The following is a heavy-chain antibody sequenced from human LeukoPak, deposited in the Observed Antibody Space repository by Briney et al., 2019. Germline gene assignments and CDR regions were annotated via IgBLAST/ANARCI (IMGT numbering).Heavy chain of an antibody. CDR1: GFTFSSYA. D-gene: IGHD5-18*01. CDR3: ARAQLWMGLSDY. CDR2: ISYDGSNK. J-gene: IGHJ4*03. Sequence: GGSLRLSCAASGFTFSSYAMHWVRQAPGKGLEWVAVISYDGSNKYYADSVKGRFTISRDNSENTLYLQMNSLRAEDTAVYYCARAQLWMGLSDYWGQGTTVTVSS. V-gene: IGHV3-30*01.